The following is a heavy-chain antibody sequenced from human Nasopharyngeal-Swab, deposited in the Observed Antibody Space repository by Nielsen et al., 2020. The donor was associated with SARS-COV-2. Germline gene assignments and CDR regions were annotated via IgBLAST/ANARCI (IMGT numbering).Heavy chain of an antibody. CDR1: GYTFTSNG. J-gene: IGHJ4*02. CDR3: ARSLRYDYIWGSYRTPDY. V-gene: IGHV1-18*01. Sequence: ASVKVSCKASGYTFTSNGISWARQAPGQGLEWMGWISGYSGNTNYAQKFQGRVTMTTDTSTSTAYMELRSLRSDDTAVYYCARSLRYDYIWGSYRTPDYWGQGTLVTVSS. D-gene: IGHD3-16*01. CDR2: ISGYSGNT.